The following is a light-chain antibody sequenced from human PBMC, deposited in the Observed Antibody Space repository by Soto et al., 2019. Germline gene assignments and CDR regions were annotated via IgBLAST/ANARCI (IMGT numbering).Light chain of an antibody. Sequence: EIVLTPSPGTLSLSPVERATLSCRASQSVSSSYLAWYQQKPGQAPRLLIYGASSRATGIPDRFSGSGSGTDFTLTISRLESEDFTVYYCQQYGSSITFSQGTRLEIK. V-gene: IGKV3-20*01. CDR1: QSVSSSY. CDR2: GAS. CDR3: QQYGSSIT. J-gene: IGKJ5*01.